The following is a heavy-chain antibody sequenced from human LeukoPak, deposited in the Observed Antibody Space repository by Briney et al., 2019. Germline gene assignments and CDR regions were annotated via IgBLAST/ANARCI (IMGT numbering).Heavy chain of an antibody. CDR1: GFSFSNYA. CDR2: IRNDGSKK. Sequence: PGGSLRLSCAASGFSFSNYAMHWVRQTPGKGLEWVAFIRNDGSKKYNADSVKGRLTISRDNSKNTLYLQMNSLRGEDTAVYYCARDASLYETKPPLDYWGQGTLVTVSS. V-gene: IGHV3-30*02. J-gene: IGHJ4*02. D-gene: IGHD5/OR15-5a*01. CDR3: ARDASLYETKPPLDY.